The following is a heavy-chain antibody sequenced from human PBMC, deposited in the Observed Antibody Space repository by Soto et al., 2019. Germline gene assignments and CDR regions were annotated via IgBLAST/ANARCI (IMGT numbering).Heavy chain of an antibody. D-gene: IGHD6-19*01. CDR3: ARGGRWLDFHS. CDR2: IMPDGNKK. Sequence: EVQLVESGGGLVPPGESLRLSCAPSAFDFGGSWMSWVRQAPGKGLEWVANIMPDGNKKYYVDSVKGRFTISRDNTKNSLVLQMNSLRAEDTAVYYCARGGRWLDFHSWGQGTLVTVSS. V-gene: IGHV3-7*01. CDR1: AFDFGGSW. J-gene: IGHJ4*02.